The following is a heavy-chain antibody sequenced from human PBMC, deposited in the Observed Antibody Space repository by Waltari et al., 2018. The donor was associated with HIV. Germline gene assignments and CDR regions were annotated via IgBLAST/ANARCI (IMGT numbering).Heavy chain of an antibody. CDR3: ARASHYIEFSTFDGDYYFDV. D-gene: IGHD2-15*01. V-gene: IGHV3-74*01. Sequence: VQLVESGGGSIKTGGSLRLSCTASGFSVSNHWMDWVRQEPGKGLVWVARLNSDGSSRNYADAVKGRFVISRDNARNTVYLQLNSLRVEDTAMYFCARASHYIEFSTFDGDYYFDVWGRGTRVAVSS. CDR2: LNSDGSSR. J-gene: IGHJ4*02. CDR1: GFSVSNHW.